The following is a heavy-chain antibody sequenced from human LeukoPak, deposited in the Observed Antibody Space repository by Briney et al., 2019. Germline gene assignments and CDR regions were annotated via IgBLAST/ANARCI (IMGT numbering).Heavy chain of an antibody. Sequence: GESLKISCKGSGXSFSNYWIGWVRQMPGKGLEWMGIIYPGDSDARYSPSFQGQVTISDDKSISTAYLQWSSLKASDTAMYYCARLDSYCGGDCSLAEYFQHWGQGTLVTVSS. D-gene: IGHD2-21*02. J-gene: IGHJ1*01. V-gene: IGHV5-51*01. CDR3: ARLDSYCGGDCSLAEYFQH. CDR2: IYPGDSDA. CDR1: GXSFSNYW.